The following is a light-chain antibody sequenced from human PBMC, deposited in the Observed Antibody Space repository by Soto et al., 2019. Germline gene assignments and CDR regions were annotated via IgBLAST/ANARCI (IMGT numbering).Light chain of an antibody. CDR1: RSDVVASNY. CDR3: SSFTSRFTFV. Sequence: QSVLTQPASVSGSPGQSIAFSCTGTRSDVVASNYVSWYQQHPGKAPKLMISEVTNRPSGVSDRFSGSKSGNTASLTISGLQAEDEADYYCSSFTSRFTFVFGTGTKVTVL. J-gene: IGLJ1*01. V-gene: IGLV2-14*01. CDR2: EVT.